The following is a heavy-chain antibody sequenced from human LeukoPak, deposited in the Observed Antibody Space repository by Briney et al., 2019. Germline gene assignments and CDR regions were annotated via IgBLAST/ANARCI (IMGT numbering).Heavy chain of an antibody. CDR2: ISYDGSNK. Sequence: PGRSLRLSCAASGFTFSSYAMHWVRQAPGKGLGWVAVISYDGSNKYYADSVKGRFTISRDNSKNTLYLQMNSLRAEDTAVYWCAKDGGISTGYYYGVDVWGKGTTVTVSS. CDR1: GFTFSSYA. D-gene: IGHD3-16*01. V-gene: IGHV3-30-3*01. J-gene: IGHJ6*04. CDR3: AKDGGISTGYYYGVDV.